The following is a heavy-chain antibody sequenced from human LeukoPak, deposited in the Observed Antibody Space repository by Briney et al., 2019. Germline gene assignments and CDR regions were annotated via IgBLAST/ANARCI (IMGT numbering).Heavy chain of an antibody. J-gene: IGHJ4*02. CDR2: IYYSGST. CDR3: ARTPRRTRELDY. Sequence: SETLSLTCTVSGGSISSYYWSWIRQPPGKGLEWIGYIYYSGSTNYNPSLKSRVTISVDTSKNQFSLKLSSVTAADTAAYYCARTPRRTRELDYWGQGTLVTVSS. CDR1: GGSISSYY. V-gene: IGHV4-59*08.